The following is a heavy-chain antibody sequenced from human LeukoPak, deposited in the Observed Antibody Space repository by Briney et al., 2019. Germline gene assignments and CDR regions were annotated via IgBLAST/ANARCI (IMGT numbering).Heavy chain of an antibody. CDR2: IIPILGIA. V-gene: IGHV1-69*04. D-gene: IGHD5-18*01. J-gene: IGHJ4*02. CDR3: ARAVGLWLPQLDY. Sequence: SVKVSCKASGGTFSSYAISWVRQAPGQGLEWMGRIIPILGIANYAQKFQGRVTITADKSRSTAYMELSSLRSEDTAVYYCARAVGLWLPQLDYWGQGTLVTVSS. CDR1: GGTFSSYA.